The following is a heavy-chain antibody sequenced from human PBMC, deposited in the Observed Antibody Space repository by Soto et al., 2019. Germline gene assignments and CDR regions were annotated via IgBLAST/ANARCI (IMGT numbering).Heavy chain of an antibody. Sequence: QVQLQESGPGLVKPSQTLSLTCSVSGGSISSGGSYWSWIRQHPGKGLEWIGYIYYSGSTDYNPSLKSRVTMSVDTSKKQFSLKLTSVTAADTAVYYCARVRTVVTNWYFDLWGRGTLVTASS. J-gene: IGHJ2*01. CDR3: ARVRTVVTNWYFDL. CDR2: IYYSGST. V-gene: IGHV4-31*03. CDR1: GGSISSGGSY. D-gene: IGHD2-15*01.